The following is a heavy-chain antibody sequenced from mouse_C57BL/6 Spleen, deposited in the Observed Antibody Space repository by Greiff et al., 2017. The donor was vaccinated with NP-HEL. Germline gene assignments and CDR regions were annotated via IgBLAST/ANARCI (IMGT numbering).Heavy chain of an antibody. CDR1: GFTFSSYA. V-gene: IGHV5-4*03. J-gene: IGHJ3*01. D-gene: IGHD2-4*01. Sequence: DVKLVESGGGLVKPGGSLKLSCAASGFTFSSYAMSWVRQTPEKRLEWVATISDGGSYTYYPDNVKGRFTISRDNAKNNLYLQMSHLKSEDTAMYYCANYDYDGVFAYWGQGTLVTVSA. CDR2: ISDGGSYT. CDR3: ANYDYDGVFAY.